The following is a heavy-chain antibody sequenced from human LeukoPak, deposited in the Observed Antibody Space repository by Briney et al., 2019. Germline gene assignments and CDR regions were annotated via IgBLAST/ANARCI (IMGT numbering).Heavy chain of an antibody. CDR2: IRYDGSNK. Sequence: PGGSLTLSCAASGFTFSSYGMHWVRQAPGKGLEWVAFIRYDGSNKYYADSVKGRFTISRDNSKNTLYLQMNSLRAEDTAVYYCAKTHYDSSGYYPEEIFDYWGQGTLVTVSS. V-gene: IGHV3-30*02. CDR1: GFTFSSYG. CDR3: AKTHYDSSGYYPEEIFDY. D-gene: IGHD3-22*01. J-gene: IGHJ4*02.